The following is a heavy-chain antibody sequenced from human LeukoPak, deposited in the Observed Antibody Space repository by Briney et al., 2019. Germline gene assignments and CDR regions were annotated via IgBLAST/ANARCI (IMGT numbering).Heavy chain of an antibody. V-gene: IGHV4-34*01. CDR2: INHSGST. D-gene: IGHD3-10*01. CDR3: AXXXXXXXVTXGXXXXX. J-gene: IGHJ4*02. CDR1: GGSFSDYY. Sequence: SETLSLTCAIYGGSFSDYYWSWMRQPPGRGLEWIGDINHSGSTNYSPSLTGRVTMSVETSRNQFSVKWRFGTAAATALDYCAXXXXXXXVTXGXXXXXXGQGTRVTVSX.